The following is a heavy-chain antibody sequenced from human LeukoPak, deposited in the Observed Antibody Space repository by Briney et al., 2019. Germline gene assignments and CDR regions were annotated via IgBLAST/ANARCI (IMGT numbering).Heavy chain of an antibody. CDR3: ARHLNLYYYGSGSYYNGGALSWFDP. CDR1: GGSFSGYY. J-gene: IGHJ5*02. D-gene: IGHD3-10*01. CDR2: INHSGST. Sequence: SETLSLTCAVYGGSFSGYYWSCIRQPPGKGLEWIGEINHSGSTNYNPSLKSRVTISVDTSKNQFSLKLSSVTAADTAVYYCARHLNLYYYGSGSYYNGGALSWFDPWGQGTLVTVSS. V-gene: IGHV4-34*01.